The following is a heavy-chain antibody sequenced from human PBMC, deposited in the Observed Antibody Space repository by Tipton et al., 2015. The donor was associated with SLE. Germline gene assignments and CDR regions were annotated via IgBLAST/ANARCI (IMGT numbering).Heavy chain of an antibody. CDR1: GFTFSSYA. J-gene: IGHJ6*03. Sequence: SLRLSCAASGFTFSSYAMHWVRQAPGKGLEWVAVISYDGSNKYYADSVKGRFTISRDNSKNSLYLQMNSLKTEDTAVYYCARDADSSPHRPHYYMDVWGKGTTVTVSS. CDR2: ISYDGSNK. D-gene: IGHD6-13*01. CDR3: ARDADSSPHRPHYYMDV. V-gene: IGHV3-30*04.